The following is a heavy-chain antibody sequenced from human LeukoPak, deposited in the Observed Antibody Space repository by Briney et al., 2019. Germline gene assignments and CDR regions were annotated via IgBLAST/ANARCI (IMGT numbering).Heavy chain of an antibody. CDR3: ARSRDYYGSGSFDY. J-gene: IGHJ4*02. V-gene: IGHV3-21*04. CDR1: GFTLSRYT. Sequence: GGSLRLSCAASGFTLSRYTMNWVRQAPGKGLEWVSSISTSSIYIYYADSVKGRFTISRDNAKNSLYLQMNSLRAEDTALYYCARSRDYYGSGSFDYWGQGTLVTVSS. D-gene: IGHD3-10*01. CDR2: ISTSSIYI.